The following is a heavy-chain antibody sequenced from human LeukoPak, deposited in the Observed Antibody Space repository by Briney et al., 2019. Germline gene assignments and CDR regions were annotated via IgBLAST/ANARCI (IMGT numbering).Heavy chain of an antibody. J-gene: IGHJ5*02. V-gene: IGHV3-21*01. CDR3: AKITPAAT. CDR1: GFTFSGFT. CDR2: ISSSGSYI. Sequence: GGSLRLSCEASGFTFSGFTMNWVRQAPGKGLEWISSISSSGSYIYYADSMKGRFTISRDNAKNSLYLQIHSLTAEDTAVYYCAKITPAATWGQGTLVTVSS. D-gene: IGHD6-25*01.